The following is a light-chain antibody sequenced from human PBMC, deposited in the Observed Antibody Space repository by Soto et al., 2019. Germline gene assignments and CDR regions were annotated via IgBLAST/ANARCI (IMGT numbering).Light chain of an antibody. J-gene: IGLJ2*01. CDR3: SSYTSSSTLEV. Sequence: QSALTQPASVSGSPGQSITISCTGTSSDVGGYNYVSWYQQHPGKAPKLMIYEVSNRPSGVSNRFSGSKSGNTASLTISGLQGEDEADYYCSSYTSSSTLEVFGGGTKVTVL. CDR2: EVS. CDR1: SSDVGGYNY. V-gene: IGLV2-14*01.